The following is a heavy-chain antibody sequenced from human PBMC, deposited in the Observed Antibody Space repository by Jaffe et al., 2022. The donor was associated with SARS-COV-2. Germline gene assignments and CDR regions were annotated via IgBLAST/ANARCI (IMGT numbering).Heavy chain of an antibody. CDR1: GFTFSSYA. V-gene: IGHV3-30-3*01. CDR2: ISYDGSNK. CDR3: ARDREDSSGYQMDY. Sequence: QVQLVESGGGVVQPGRSLRLSCAASGFTFSSYAMHWVRQAPGKGLEWVAVISYDGSNKYYADSVKGRFTISRDNSKNTLYLQMNSLRAEDTAVYYCARDREDSSGYQMDYWGQGTLVTVSS. J-gene: IGHJ4*02. D-gene: IGHD3-22*01.